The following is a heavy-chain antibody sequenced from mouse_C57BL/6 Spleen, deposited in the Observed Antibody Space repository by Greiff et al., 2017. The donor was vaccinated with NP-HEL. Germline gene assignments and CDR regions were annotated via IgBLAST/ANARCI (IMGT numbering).Heavy chain of an antibody. Sequence: EVQRVESEGGLVQPGSSMKLSCTASGFTFSDYYMAWVRQVPEKGLEWVANINYDGSSTYYLDSLKSRFIISRDNAKNILYLQMSSLKSEDTATYYCARGIYYDYGFDYWGQGTTLTVSS. CDR3: ARGIYYDYGFDY. CDR1: GFTFSDYY. J-gene: IGHJ2*01. CDR2: INYDGSST. D-gene: IGHD2-4*01. V-gene: IGHV5-16*01.